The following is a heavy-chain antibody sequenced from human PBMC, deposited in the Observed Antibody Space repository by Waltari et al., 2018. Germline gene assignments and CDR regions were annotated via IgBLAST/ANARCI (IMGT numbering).Heavy chain of an antibody. V-gene: IGHV3-48*01. CDR2: IGSTGSI. D-gene: IGHD5-12*01. CDR1: GFLSNPFN. CDR3: VRETPITSRFES. J-gene: IGHJ4*02. Sequence: EVNLEESGGDLVQPGGSLSLSCATPGFLSNPFNMNWVRQSPLRGLEWVASIGSTGSIHYADSVKGRFIIARDNGKSSLSLQMDSLRAEDTGVYYCVRETPITSRFESWGQGTPVTVSS.